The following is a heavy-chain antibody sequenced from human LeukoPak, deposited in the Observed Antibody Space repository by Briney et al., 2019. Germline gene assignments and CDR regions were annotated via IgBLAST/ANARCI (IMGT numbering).Heavy chain of an antibody. D-gene: IGHD3-10*01. Sequence: SETLSLTCTVSGGSISSHYWSWIRQPPGKGLEWIGYIYYSGSTNYNPSLKSRVTISADTSKNQFSLKLSSVTAADTAVYYCASLLWFGASEGAFDIWGQGTMVTVSS. CDR3: ASLLWFGASEGAFDI. J-gene: IGHJ3*02. CDR2: IYYSGST. V-gene: IGHV4-59*11. CDR1: GGSISSHY.